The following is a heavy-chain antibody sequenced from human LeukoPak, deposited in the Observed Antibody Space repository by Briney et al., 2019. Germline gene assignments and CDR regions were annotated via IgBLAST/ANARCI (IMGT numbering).Heavy chain of an antibody. J-gene: IGHJ5*02. V-gene: IGHV3-23*01. CDR3: ARGPPSSSGWLKWFDP. CDR2: ISDSGDST. D-gene: IGHD6-19*01. CDR1: GFTFSSSA. Sequence: PGGSLRLSCVASGFTFSSSAMNWVRQAPGKGLEWVSVISDSGDSTYYADSVRGRFTISRDNSKNTLYLQMNGLGAEDTAVYYCARGPPSSSGWLKWFDPWGQGILVTVSS.